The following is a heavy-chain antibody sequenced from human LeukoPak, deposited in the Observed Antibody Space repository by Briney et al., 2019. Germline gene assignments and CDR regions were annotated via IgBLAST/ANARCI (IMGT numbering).Heavy chain of an antibody. CDR3: ARAAYMSSPDY. Sequence: GGALLLSCGASGVTFIGYWMLWVRQAPGKGPVWVSRIDNDGSSTTYADSVKGRFTISRDNAKNTLYLQMSSLRGEDTAVYYCARAAYMSSPDYWGQGTLVTVSS. V-gene: IGHV3-74*01. D-gene: IGHD6-6*01. J-gene: IGHJ4*02. CDR2: IDNDGSST. CDR1: GVTFIGYW.